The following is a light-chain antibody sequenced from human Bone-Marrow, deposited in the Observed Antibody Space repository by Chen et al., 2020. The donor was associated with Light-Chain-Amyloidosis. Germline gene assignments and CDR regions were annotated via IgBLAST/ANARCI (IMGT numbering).Light chain of an antibody. J-gene: IGLJ3*02. CDR3: SSDTARSTLV. CDR2: EVS. CDR1: SSDVGGYDF. Sequence: QSALTQPASLSGSPGQSITISCTGTSSDVGGYDFVSWYQQHPGKAPKFMISEVSNRPSGVPNRFSVSKSGNTASLTISGLQAEDEAHYYCSSDTARSTLVFGGGTKVTVL. V-gene: IGLV2-14*01.